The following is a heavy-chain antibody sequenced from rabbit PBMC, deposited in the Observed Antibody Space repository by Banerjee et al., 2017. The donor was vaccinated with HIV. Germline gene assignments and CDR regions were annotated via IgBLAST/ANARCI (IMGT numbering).Heavy chain of an antibody. D-gene: IGHD7-1*01. CDR1: GFSFSSSHY. Sequence: QSLEESGGDLVKPGASLTLTCTASGFSFSSSHYMCWVRQAPGKGLEWIACIYAGSGGSTYYASWAKGRFTISKASSTTVTLQMTSLTAADTATYFCARTTYTGYGFDLWGQGTLVTVS. CDR2: IYAGSGGST. V-gene: IGHV1S40*01. CDR3: ARTTYTGYGFDL. J-gene: IGHJ4*01.